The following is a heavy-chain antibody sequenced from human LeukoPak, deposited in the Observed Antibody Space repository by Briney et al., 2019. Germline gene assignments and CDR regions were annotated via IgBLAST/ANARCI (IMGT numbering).Heavy chain of an antibody. V-gene: IGHV3-30-3*01. D-gene: IGHD2-21*02. Sequence: PGGSLRLSCAASGFTFSSYWMSWVRQAPGKGLEWVAVISYDGSNKYYADSVKGRFTISRDNSKNTLYLQMNSLRAEDTAVYYCARVPTCGGDCYSYTFDYWGQGTLVTVSS. CDR1: GFTFSSYW. J-gene: IGHJ4*02. CDR3: ARVPTCGGDCYSYTFDY. CDR2: ISYDGSNK.